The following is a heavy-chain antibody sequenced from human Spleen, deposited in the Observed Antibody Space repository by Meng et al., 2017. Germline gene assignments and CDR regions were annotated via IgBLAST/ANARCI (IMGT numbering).Heavy chain of an antibody. V-gene: IGHV1-2*06. Sequence: ASVKVSCKASGYTFPDYYLHWVRRAPGQGLEWMGRINPKSGDTHYAQKFQGRVTMTGDTSISTAYMELSGLRSDDTAMYYCARDGVLFYDSSGYYPNWFDPWGQGTLVTVSS. CDR1: GYTFPDYY. CDR2: INPKSGDT. CDR3: ARDGVLFYDSSGYYPNWFDP. D-gene: IGHD3-22*01. J-gene: IGHJ5*02.